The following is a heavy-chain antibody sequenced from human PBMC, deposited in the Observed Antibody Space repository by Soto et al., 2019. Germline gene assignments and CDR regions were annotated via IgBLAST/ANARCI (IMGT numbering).Heavy chain of an antibody. CDR3: AREGKDIVATVRPYYFDY. V-gene: IGHV3-33*01. CDR2: IWYDGSNK. J-gene: IGHJ4*02. D-gene: IGHD5-12*01. Sequence: QVQLVESGGGVVQPGRSLRLSCAASGFTFSNYGMHWVRQAPGKGLEWVAVIWYDGSNKYYADSVKGRFIISRDNSKNTLYLQMNSLRAEDTAVYYCAREGKDIVATVRPYYFDYWGQGTLVTVSS. CDR1: GFTFSNYG.